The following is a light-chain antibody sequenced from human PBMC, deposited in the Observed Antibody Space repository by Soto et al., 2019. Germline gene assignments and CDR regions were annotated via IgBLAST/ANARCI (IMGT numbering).Light chain of an antibody. CDR3: QNYNIGPRT. Sequence: DILMTQSPSSLSASVGDRVTITCRASQGISNYLAWYQQKPGKVPKLLIYAASTLQSGVPSRFSGSGSGTDFTLTISSLQPDDVSTYYCQNYNIGPRTFGQGTKVEIK. CDR2: AAS. V-gene: IGKV1-27*01. J-gene: IGKJ1*01. CDR1: QGISNY.